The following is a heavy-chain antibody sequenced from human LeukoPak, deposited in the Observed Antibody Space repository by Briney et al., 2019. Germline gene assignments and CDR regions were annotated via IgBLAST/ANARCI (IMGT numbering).Heavy chain of an antibody. CDR1: GFTFSSYA. CDR3: ARDPYADYVWGSFDY. J-gene: IGHJ4*02. D-gene: IGHD3-16*01. CDR2: ISYDGDDGSNI. Sequence: GGSLRLSCAASGFTFSSYAMHWVRQAPGKGLEWVAVISYDGDDGSNIYYADSVKGRFTISRDNSKSTLYLQMNSLRPEDTAVYYCARDPYADYVWGSFDYWGQGTLVTVSS. V-gene: IGHV3-30-3*01.